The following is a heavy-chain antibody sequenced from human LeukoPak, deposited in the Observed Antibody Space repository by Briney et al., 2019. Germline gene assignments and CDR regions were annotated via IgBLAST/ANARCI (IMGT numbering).Heavy chain of an antibody. J-gene: IGHJ4*02. CDR3: AYSIRGYY. V-gene: IGHV3-30-3*01. D-gene: IGHD3-10*01. CDR1: GFTFSSYA. Sequence: GRSLRLSCAASGFTFSSYAMHWVRQAPGKGLEWVAVISYDGSNKYYADSVKGRFTVSRDNAKNSLYLQMNSLRAEDTAVYYCAYSIRGYYWGQGTLVTVSS. CDR2: ISYDGSNK.